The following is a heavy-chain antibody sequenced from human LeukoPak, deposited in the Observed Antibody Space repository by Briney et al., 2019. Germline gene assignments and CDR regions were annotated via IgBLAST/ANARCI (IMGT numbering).Heavy chain of an antibody. V-gene: IGHV1-46*01. CDR1: GYTFTSYY. CDR2: INPSGGST. Sequence: ASVKVSCKASGYTFTSYYVHWVRQAPGQGLEWMGIINPSGGSTSYAQKFQGRVTMTRDTSTSTVYMELSSLRSEDTAVYYCARVYDSSGYYGAPFDYWGQGTLVTVSS. D-gene: IGHD3-22*01. CDR3: ARVYDSSGYYGAPFDY. J-gene: IGHJ4*02.